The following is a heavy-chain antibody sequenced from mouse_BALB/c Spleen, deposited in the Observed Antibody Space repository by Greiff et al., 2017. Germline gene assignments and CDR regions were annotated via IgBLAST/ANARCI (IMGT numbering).Heavy chain of an antibody. D-gene: IGHD2-12*01. CDR2: IDPANGNT. V-gene: IGHV14-3*02. CDR1: GFNIKDTY. CDR3: ARYDHYYAMDY. Sequence: EVKLQESGAELVKPGASVKLSCTASGFNIKDTYMHWVKQRPEQGLEWIGRIDPANGNTKYDPKFQGKATITADTSSNTAYLQLSSLTSEDTAVYYCARYDHYYAMDYWGQGTSVTVSS. J-gene: IGHJ4*01.